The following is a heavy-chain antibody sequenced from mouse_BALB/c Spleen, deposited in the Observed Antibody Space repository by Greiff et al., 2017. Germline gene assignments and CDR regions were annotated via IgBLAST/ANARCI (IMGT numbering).Heavy chain of an antibody. D-gene: IGHD2-14*01. CDR2: ISYSGST. J-gene: IGHJ4*01. CDR3: ARAYYRYDDAMDY. V-gene: IGHV3-2*02. CDR1: GYSITSDYA. Sequence: EVMLVESGPGLVKPSQSLSLTCTVTGYSITSDYAWNWIRQFPGNKLEWMGYISYSGSTSYNPSLKSRISITRDTSKNQFFLQLNSVTTEDTATYYCARAYYRYDDAMDYWGQGTSVTVSS.